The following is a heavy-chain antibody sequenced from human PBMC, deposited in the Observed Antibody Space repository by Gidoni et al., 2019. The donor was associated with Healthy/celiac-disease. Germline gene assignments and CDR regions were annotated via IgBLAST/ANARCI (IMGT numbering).Heavy chain of an antibody. V-gene: IGHV3-23*04. D-gene: IGHD4-17*01. CDR2: ISDRGGST. Sequence: EEQPVESGGGLVQHGGSLRRSCAASGAPPRSYAMCWVRQAHGKGLEWVPAISDRGGSTYYAHSVKGRFTISRDTSKNTLSLQMNTLSAEDTAVYYCAKACAYGASVGGMDDWGQGTPVTVSS. J-gene: IGHJ6*02. CDR3: AKACAYGASVGGMDD. CDR1: GAPPRSYA.